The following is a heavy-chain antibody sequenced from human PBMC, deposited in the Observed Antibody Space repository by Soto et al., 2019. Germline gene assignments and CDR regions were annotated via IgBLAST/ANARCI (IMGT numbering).Heavy chain of an antibody. J-gene: IGHJ4*02. Sequence: QVQLVESGGGVVQPGRSLRLSCTASGFTFSGYAMHWVRQAPGKGLEWVAVISYDGSNKYYADSVKGRFTISRDNSKNTLFLQMNSLRAEDTAVYYCARPDYGSGSYPDYWGQGTLVTVSS. CDR2: ISYDGSNK. CDR1: GFTFSGYA. V-gene: IGHV3-30-3*01. CDR3: ARPDYGSGSYPDY. D-gene: IGHD3-10*01.